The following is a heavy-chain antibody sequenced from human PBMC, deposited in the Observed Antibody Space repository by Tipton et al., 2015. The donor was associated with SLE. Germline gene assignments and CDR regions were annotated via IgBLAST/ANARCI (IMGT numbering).Heavy chain of an antibody. V-gene: IGHV4-61*09. D-gene: IGHD6-19*01. J-gene: IGHJ3*02. CDR2: IYTSGST. Sequence: TLSLTCAVSGYSISSSYYWSWIRQPAGKGLEWIGHIYTSGSTNYNPSLKSRVTISVDPSKNQFSLKLSSVTAADTAVYYCARVGDSSGDAFDIWGQGTMVTVSS. CDR3: ARVGDSSGDAFDI. CDR1: GYSISSSYY.